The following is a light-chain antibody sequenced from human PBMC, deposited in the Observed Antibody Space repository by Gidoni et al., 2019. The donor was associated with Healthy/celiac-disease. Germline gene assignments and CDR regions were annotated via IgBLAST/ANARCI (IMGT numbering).Light chain of an antibody. CDR2: AAS. V-gene: IGKV1-39*01. CDR3: QQSYSTPRT. CDR1: QGISSY. Sequence: DIQMTQAPSSLSPSVGDRVTIPCRASQGISSYLNWYQQKTGKAPKLLIYAASSLKSGGSSRCRSSGSATDFTPTISTLQLEDVATYYCQQSYSTPRTFGQGTKVEIK. J-gene: IGKJ1*01.